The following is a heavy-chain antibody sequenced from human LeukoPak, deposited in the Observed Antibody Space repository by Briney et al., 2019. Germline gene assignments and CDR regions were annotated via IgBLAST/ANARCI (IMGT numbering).Heavy chain of an antibody. V-gene: IGHV3-33*01. CDR3: ASSGSTYYYGMDV. CDR1: GFTFSSYG. D-gene: IGHD3-10*01. J-gene: IGHJ6*02. Sequence: PGGSLRLSCAASGFTFSSYGMHWVRQGPGKGLEWVTFIWYDGTDKNYADSVKGRFTISRDNSKNTLYLQMNSLRAEDTAVYYCASSGSTYYYGMDVWGQGTTVTVSS. CDR2: IWYDGTDK.